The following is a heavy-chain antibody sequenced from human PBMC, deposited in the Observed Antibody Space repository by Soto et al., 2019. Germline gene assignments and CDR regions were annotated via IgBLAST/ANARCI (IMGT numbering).Heavy chain of an antibody. D-gene: IGHD1-26*01. J-gene: IGHJ5*02. Sequence: QVQLVQSGAEVKKPGASVKVSCKASGYNFNSYTISWVRQAPGQGLEWMGRISAYNGNTNYAQKLQGRVTMTTDTATRTAYMELRGLRSDDTAVEHCARGVGALGHWFDPWGQGTLVTVSS. CDR3: ARGVGALGHWFDP. CDR1: GYNFNSYT. V-gene: IGHV1-18*01. CDR2: ISAYNGNT.